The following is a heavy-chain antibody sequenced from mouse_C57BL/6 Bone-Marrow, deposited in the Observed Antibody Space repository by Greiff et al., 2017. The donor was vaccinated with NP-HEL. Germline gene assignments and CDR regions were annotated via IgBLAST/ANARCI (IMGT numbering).Heavy chain of an antibody. CDR3: TTRVPHEGFAY. J-gene: IGHJ3*01. CDR2: IDPENGDT. Sequence: EVQGVESGAELVRPGASVKLSCTASGFNIKDDYMHWVKQRPEQGLEWIGWIDPENGDTEYASKFQGKATITADTSSNTAYLQLSSLTSEDTAVYYCTTRVPHEGFAYWGQGTLVTVSA. V-gene: IGHV14-4*01. CDR1: GFNIKDDY.